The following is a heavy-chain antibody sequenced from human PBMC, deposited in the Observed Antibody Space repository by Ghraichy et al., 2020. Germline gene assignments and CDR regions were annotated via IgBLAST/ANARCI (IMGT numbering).Heavy chain of an antibody. D-gene: IGHD5-18*01. CDR3: ARGGYIYGSDPVVY. CDR2: IKQDGGGT. V-gene: IGHV3-7*03. J-gene: IGHJ4*02. Sequence: GGSLRLSCAASGFTFNSYDMTWVRQAPGKGLEWVSNIKQDGGGTYYVDSVKGRFTISRDNSKNSVYLQMNSLRAEDTAVYYCARGGYIYGSDPVVYWGQGTQVTVSS. CDR1: GFTFNSYD.